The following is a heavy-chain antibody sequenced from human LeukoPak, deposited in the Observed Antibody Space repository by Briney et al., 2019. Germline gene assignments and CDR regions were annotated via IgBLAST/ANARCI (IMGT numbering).Heavy chain of an antibody. D-gene: IGHD3-10*01. V-gene: IGHV4-34*01. CDR3: ARRYASSYYYGSGSYNY. CDR2: INHSGST. Sequence: SETLSLTCAVYGGSFSGYYWSWIRQPPGKGLEWIGEINHSGSTNYNPSLKSRVTISVDTSKSQFSLKLSSVTAADTAVYYCARRYASSYYYGSGSYNYWGQGTLVTVSS. J-gene: IGHJ4*02. CDR1: GGSFSGYY.